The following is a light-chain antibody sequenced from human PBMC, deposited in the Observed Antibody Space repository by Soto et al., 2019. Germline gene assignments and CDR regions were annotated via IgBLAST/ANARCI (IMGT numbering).Light chain of an antibody. CDR1: QSINNW. CDR3: QQYHRYST. Sequence: DIQMTQSPSTLSASVGDRVTITCRASQSINNWLAWYQQKPGKAPKFLIYDVSTLDSGVPSRFSGSASGTEFTLTISSLESDDFATYYCQQYHRYSTFGQGTKVDI. CDR2: DVS. V-gene: IGKV1-5*01. J-gene: IGKJ1*01.